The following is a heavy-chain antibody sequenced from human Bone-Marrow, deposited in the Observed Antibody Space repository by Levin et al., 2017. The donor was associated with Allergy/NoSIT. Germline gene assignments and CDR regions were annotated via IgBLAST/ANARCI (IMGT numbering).Heavy chain of an antibody. CDR1: GDSISSNTAA. CDR2: TYFRSQWFY. J-gene: IGHJ5*02. CDR3: VRSNINNWFDP. D-gene: IGHD2/OR15-2a*01. V-gene: IGHV6-1*01. Sequence: SPTLSLPCAISGDSISSNTAAWSWIRQSPSRGFAWLGRTYFRSQWFYEYEVSVKSRISINADAAKNQFSLQLNSVTPEDTAVYYCVRSNINNWFDPWGQGILVIVSS.